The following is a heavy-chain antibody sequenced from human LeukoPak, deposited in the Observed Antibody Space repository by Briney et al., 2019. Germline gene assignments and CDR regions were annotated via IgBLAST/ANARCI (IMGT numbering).Heavy chain of an antibody. CDR2: IKSDGSSK. CDR1: LVTFSLYW. J-gene: IGHJ3*02. Sequence: RGALRVSCAASLVTFSLYWTHTGPPTPRESVVCVSNIKSDGSSKSYAHSVKGRLTISRDNARKTLYLQMNSLRNEDTAVYYCATGNGHAFDIWGQGSMVTVSA. D-gene: IGHD3-10*01. CDR3: ATGNGHAFDI. V-gene: IGHV3-74*01.